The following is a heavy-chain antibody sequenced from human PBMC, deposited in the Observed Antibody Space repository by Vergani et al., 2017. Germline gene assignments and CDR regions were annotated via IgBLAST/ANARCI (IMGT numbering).Heavy chain of an antibody. V-gene: IGHV3-9*01. J-gene: IGHJ6*04. CDR2: ISWNSGSI. D-gene: IGHD2-2*01. CDR3: ARVQVVPAAMIDV. CDR1: GFTFDDYA. Sequence: EVQLVESGGGLVQPGRSLRLSCAASGFTFDDYAMHWVRQAPGKGLEWVSGISWNSGSIGYADSVKGRFTISRDNAKNSLYLQMNSLRAEDTAVYYCARVQVVPAAMIDVWGKGTTVTVSS.